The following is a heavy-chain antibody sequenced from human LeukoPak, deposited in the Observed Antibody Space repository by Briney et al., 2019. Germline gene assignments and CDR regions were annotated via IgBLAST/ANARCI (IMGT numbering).Heavy chain of an antibody. J-gene: IGHJ4*02. Sequence: SETLSLTCTVSGGSISSYYWSWIRQPPGKGLEWIGYIYYSGSTNYNPSLKSRVTISVDTSKNQFSLKLSSVTAADMAVYYCAREGQGYCSGGSCQGHFDYWGQGTLVTVSS. CDR3: AREGQGYCSGGSCQGHFDY. D-gene: IGHD2-15*01. CDR2: IYYSGST. CDR1: GGSISSYY. V-gene: IGHV4-59*01.